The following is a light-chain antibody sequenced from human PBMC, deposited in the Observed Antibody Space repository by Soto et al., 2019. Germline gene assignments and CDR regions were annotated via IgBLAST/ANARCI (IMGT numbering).Light chain of an antibody. CDR1: QSVSSNI. CDR2: GAS. J-gene: IGKJ1*01. CDR3: QQYGSSPRT. V-gene: IGKV3-20*01. Sequence: EIVLTQSPGTLSLSPGDRATLSCRASQSVSSNILAWYQQKPGQAPRLLIYGASIRATGIPDRFSGSGSGTDLTLTIRRLEREDFAMYFCQQYGSSPRTFGHGTKVEIK.